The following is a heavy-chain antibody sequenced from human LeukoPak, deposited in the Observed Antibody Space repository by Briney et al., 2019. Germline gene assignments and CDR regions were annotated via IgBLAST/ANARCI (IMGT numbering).Heavy chain of an antibody. CDR2: INSDGINT. CDR1: GFTFSNYW. CDR3: ARAAGGTSRDY. D-gene: IGHD1-26*01. Sequence: GGSLRLSRAASGFTFSNYWMHWVRQAPGKGLVWVSRINSDGINTSYADSVKGRFTISRDNAKNSLYLQMNSLRDDDTAVYYCARAAGGTSRDYWGQGTLVTVSS. J-gene: IGHJ4*02. V-gene: IGHV3-74*01.